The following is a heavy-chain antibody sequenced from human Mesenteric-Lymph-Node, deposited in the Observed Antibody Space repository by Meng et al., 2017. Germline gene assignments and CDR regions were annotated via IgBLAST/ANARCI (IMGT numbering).Heavy chain of an antibody. Sequence: GSLKISCAGSGFTFSSYGMGWVRQAPGKGLEWVAVIGRSNDATYNGDSVKGRFTISRDNSKNFMYLQMDSLRVEDTAIYYCAKDRSGVFYYGLDAWGRGTTVTVAS. CDR3: AKDRSGVFYYGLDA. V-gene: IGHV3-23*01. CDR2: IGRSNDAT. CDR1: GFTFSSYG. J-gene: IGHJ6*02. D-gene: IGHD1-26*01.